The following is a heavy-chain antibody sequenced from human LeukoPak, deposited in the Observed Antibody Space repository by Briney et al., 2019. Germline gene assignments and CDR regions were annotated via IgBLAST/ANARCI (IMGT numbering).Heavy chain of an antibody. CDR2: INWNGGST. V-gene: IGHV3-20*04. CDR3: AREGGATFYHWFDP. CDR1: GFTFDDYG. J-gene: IGHJ5*02. Sequence: GGSLRLSCAASGFTFDDYGMSWVRQAPGKGLEWVSGINWNGGSTGYADSVKGRFTISRDNAKNSLYLQMNSLRAEDTALYYCAREGGATFYHWFDPWGQGALVTVSS. D-gene: IGHD1-26*01.